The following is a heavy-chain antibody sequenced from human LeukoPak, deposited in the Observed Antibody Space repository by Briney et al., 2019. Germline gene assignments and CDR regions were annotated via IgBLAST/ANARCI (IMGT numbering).Heavy chain of an antibody. CDR2: ISWNSGSI. J-gene: IGHJ4*02. Sequence: PGGSLRLSCAASGFTFDDYAMHWVRQAPGKGLEWVSGISWNSGSIGYADSVKGRFTISGDNAKNSLYLQMNSLRAEDTALYYCAKAPYYYDSSGYLDYWGQGTLVTVSS. V-gene: IGHV3-9*01. CDR3: AKAPYYYDSSGYLDY. CDR1: GFTFDDYA. D-gene: IGHD3-22*01.